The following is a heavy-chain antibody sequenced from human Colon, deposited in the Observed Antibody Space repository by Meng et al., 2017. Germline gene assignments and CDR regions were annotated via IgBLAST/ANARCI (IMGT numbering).Heavy chain of an antibody. CDR2: ISNSNAYI. CDR3: ARDDYDGSGYPYFRH. J-gene: IGHJ1*01. V-gene: IGHV3-21*06. Sequence: VEVVGSGGGLVKPGGSLRLSCEASGFSFRSFGMNWVRQAPGKGLEWVSSISNSNAYIYYADSVKGRFNISRDNAKNSLYLQMDSLTADDTAVYYCARDDYDGSGYPYFRHWGQGTLVTVSS. D-gene: IGHD3-22*01. CDR1: GFSFRSFG.